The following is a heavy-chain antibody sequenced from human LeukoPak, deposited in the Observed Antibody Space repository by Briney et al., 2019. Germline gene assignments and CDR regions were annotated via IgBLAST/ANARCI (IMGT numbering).Heavy chain of an antibody. V-gene: IGHV3-53*01. CDR1: GFIVSSSY. D-gene: IGHD2-2*01. CDR3: ARQTGASTNFDN. J-gene: IGHJ4*02. CDR2: INSDDTT. Sequence: PGGSLRLSCAASGFIVSSSYISWVRQAPGKGLEWVSAINSDDTTYYANSVKGRFTISRDSSKNMLFLLMNSLRAEDTAIYHCARQTGASTNFDNWGQGTLVTVSS.